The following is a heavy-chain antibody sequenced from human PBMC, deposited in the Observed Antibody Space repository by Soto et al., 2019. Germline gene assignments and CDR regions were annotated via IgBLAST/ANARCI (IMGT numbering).Heavy chain of an antibody. Sequence: ASLKVSCKASGYTFTTYAMHWVRQAPGQRLEWMGWINAGNGNTKYSQKFQGRVTITRDTSASTAYMELSSLRSEDTAVYYCARDRSVAVAGPGWFDPWGQGT. D-gene: IGHD6-19*01. CDR2: INAGNGNT. CDR3: ARDRSVAVAGPGWFDP. J-gene: IGHJ5*02. V-gene: IGHV1-3*01. CDR1: GYTFTTYA.